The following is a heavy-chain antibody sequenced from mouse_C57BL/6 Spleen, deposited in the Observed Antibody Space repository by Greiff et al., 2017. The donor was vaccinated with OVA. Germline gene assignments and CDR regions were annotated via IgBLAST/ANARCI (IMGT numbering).Heavy chain of an antibody. CDR2: ISSGGDYI. CDR3: TREGLRPSYWYFDV. D-gene: IGHD2-4*01. J-gene: IGHJ1*03. V-gene: IGHV5-9-1*02. CDR1: GFTFSSYA. Sequence: LESGEGLVKPGGSLKLSCAASGFTFSSYAMSWVRQTPEKRLEWVAYISSGGDYIYYADTVKGRFTISRDNARNTLYLQMSSLKSEDTAMYYCTREGLRPSYWYFDVWGTGTTVTVSS.